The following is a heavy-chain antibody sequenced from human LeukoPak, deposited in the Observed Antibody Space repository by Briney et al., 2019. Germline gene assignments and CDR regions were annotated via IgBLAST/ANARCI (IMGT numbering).Heavy chain of an antibody. Sequence: SETLSLTCAVFGGSFSGYYWSWIRQPPGKGLEWIGEINHSGSTNYNPSLMSRVTISIDTSKTQFSLKLTSVTAADTAVYYCAGARTVTRFLKWSRPFDPWGQGTLVTVSS. J-gene: IGHJ5*02. CDR2: INHSGST. D-gene: IGHD3-3*01. CDR1: GGSFSGYY. CDR3: AGARTVTRFLKWSRPFDP. V-gene: IGHV4-34*01.